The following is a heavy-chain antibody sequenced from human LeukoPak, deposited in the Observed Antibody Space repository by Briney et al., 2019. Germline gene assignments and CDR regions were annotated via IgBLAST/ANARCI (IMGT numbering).Heavy chain of an antibody. V-gene: IGHV3-30*02. CDR1: GFTFSSYG. CDR3: GYGDYRAPNWFDP. D-gene: IGHD4-17*01. CDR2: IRYDGSNK. J-gene: IGHJ5*02. Sequence: GGSLRLSCAASGFTFSSYGMHWVRQAPGKGLEWVAFIRYDGSNKYYADSVKGRFTISRDNSKNTLYLQMNSLRAEDTVVYYCGYGDYRAPNWFDPWGQGTLVTVSS.